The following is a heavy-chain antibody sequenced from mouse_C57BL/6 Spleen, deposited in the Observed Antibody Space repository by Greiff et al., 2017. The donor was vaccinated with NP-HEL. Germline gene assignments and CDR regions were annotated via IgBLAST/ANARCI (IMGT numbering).Heavy chain of an antibody. CDR3: ASYGSSYDY. CDR1: GYTFTSYW. Sequence: QVQLQQPGAELVMPGASVKLSCKASGYTFTSYWMHWVKQRPGQGLEWIGEIDPSDSYTNYNQKFKGKSTLTVDKSSSTAYMQLSSLTSEDSAVYYCASYGSSYDYRGQGTTLTVSS. D-gene: IGHD1-1*01. CDR2: IDPSDSYT. J-gene: IGHJ2*01. V-gene: IGHV1-69*01.